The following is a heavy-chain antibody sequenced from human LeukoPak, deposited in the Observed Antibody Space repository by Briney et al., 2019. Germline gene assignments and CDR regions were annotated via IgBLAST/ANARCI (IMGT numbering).Heavy chain of an antibody. CDR1: GFTFSSYA. V-gene: IGHV3-23*01. CDR2: ISGSGGST. Sequence: GGSLRLSCAASGFTFSSYAMSWVRQAPGKGLEWVSAISGSGGSTYYADSVKGRFTISRDNSKNTLYLQMNGLRAEDTAVYYCAKAPGRSTYYNGMDVWGQGTTVTVSS. CDR3: AKAPGRSTYYNGMDV. D-gene: IGHD5/OR15-5a*01. J-gene: IGHJ6*02.